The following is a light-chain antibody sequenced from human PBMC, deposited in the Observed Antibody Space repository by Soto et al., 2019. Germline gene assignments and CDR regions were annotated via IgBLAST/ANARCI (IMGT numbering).Light chain of an antibody. CDR2: WAS. CDR1: QSVLYSSNNKNY. CDR3: QQYYSSPWT. Sequence: DIVMTQSPDSLAVSLGERATINCKSSQSVLYSSNNKNYLAWYQQKPGPPPKLLIYWASTRESGVPDRFSGSGSGQDYTLTISRLQAEDVAVYYCQQYYSSPWTFGQGTKGEIK. V-gene: IGKV4-1*01. J-gene: IGKJ1*01.